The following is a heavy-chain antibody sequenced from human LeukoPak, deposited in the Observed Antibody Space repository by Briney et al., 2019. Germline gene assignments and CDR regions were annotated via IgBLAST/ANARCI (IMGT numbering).Heavy chain of an antibody. CDR3: ARSCRVLLWFGELLKPHKYYFDY. V-gene: IGHV4-4*02. Sequence: SGTLSLTCAVSGGSISSSNWWSWVRQPPGKGLEWIGEIYHSGSTNYNPSLKSRVTISVDTSKNQFSLKLSSVTAADTAVYYCARSCRVLLWFGELLKPHKYYFDYWGQGTLVTVSS. D-gene: IGHD3-10*01. CDR2: IYHSGST. CDR1: GGSISSSNW. J-gene: IGHJ4*02.